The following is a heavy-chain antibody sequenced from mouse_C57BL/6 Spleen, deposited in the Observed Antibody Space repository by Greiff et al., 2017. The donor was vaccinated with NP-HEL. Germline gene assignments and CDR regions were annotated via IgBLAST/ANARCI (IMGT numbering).Heavy chain of an antibody. CDR1: GFNIKDYY. Sequence: VQLKQSGAELVRPGASVKLSCTASGFNIKDYYMHWVKQRPEQGLEWIGWIYPENGDTEYASKFQGKATITADTSSNTAYLQLSSLTSEDTAVYYCTLLSGFFAYWGQGTLVTVSA. D-gene: IGHD1-1*02. CDR3: TLLSGFFAY. CDR2: IYPENGDT. V-gene: IGHV14-4*01. J-gene: IGHJ3*01.